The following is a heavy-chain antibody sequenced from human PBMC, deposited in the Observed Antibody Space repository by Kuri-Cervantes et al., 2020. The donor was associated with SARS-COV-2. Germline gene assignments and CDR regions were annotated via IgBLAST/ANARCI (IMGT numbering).Heavy chain of an antibody. CDR1: GFIFNRFA. Sequence: LSLTCAASGFIFNRFAIQWVRQAPGTGLEWVAVVSYNGTNKYYADSVKGRFTISRDNSKNTLYLQMNSLRAEDTAVYYCARDRSTHYFDYWGQGTLVTVSS. CDR3: ARDRSTHYFDY. J-gene: IGHJ4*02. CDR2: VSYNGTNK. V-gene: IGHV3-30-3*01.